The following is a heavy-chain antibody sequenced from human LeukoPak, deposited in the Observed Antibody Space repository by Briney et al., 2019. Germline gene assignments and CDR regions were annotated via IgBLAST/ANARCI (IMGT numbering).Heavy chain of an antibody. CDR2: MNEDGRGT. Sequence: GGSLRLSCAVSGFCIRSAWMSWVRQTPGKGLEWVADMNEDGRGTYYVDSVKGRFTVSRDNAKNSLYLQMSSLRAEDTAVYYCARDPAWGAIDYWGQGTLVTVSS. V-gene: IGHV3-7*01. CDR1: GFCIRSAW. J-gene: IGHJ4*02. D-gene: IGHD7-27*01. CDR3: ARDPAWGAIDY.